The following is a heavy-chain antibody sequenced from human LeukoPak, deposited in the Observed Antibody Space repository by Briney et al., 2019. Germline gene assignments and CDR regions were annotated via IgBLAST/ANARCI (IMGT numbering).Heavy chain of an antibody. V-gene: IGHV3-48*03. J-gene: IGHJ4*02. Sequence: GGSLRLSCAASGFTFSSYEMNWVRQAPGKGLEWVSYISSSGSTIYYADSVKGRFTISRDNAKNSLYLQMNSLRAEDTAVYYCASKSASKSGIDYWGQGTLVTVSS. CDR3: ASKSASKSGIDY. CDR1: GFTFSSYE. CDR2: ISSSGSTI. D-gene: IGHD3-10*01.